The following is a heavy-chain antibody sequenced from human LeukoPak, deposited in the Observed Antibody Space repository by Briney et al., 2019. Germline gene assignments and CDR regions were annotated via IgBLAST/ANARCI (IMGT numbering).Heavy chain of an antibody. Sequence: ASVKVSCKASGYTFTSYYMHWVRQAPGQGLEWMGIINPSGGSTSYAQKFQGRVTMTRDTSTSTVYMELSSLRSEDTAVYYCARDGLEVYRQQPYGTAFDIWGQGTMVTVSS. CDR1: GYTFTSYY. CDR3: ARDGLEVYRQQPYGTAFDI. CDR2: INPSGGST. D-gene: IGHD6-13*01. V-gene: IGHV1-46*01. J-gene: IGHJ3*02.